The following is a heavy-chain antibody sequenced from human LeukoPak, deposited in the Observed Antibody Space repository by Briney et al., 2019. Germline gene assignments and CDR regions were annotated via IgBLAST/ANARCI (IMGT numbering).Heavy chain of an antibody. Sequence: GGSLRLSCAASGFTFSSYEMNWVRQAPGKGLEWVSYISSSGSTIYYADSVKGRFTISRDNAKNSLYLQMNSLRAEDTAVYYCARKDIVVVPAANDLYYYYYMDVWGKGTTVTISS. J-gene: IGHJ6*03. CDR1: GFTFSSYE. D-gene: IGHD2-2*01. V-gene: IGHV3-48*03. CDR3: ARKDIVVVPAANDLYYYYYMDV. CDR2: ISSSGSTI.